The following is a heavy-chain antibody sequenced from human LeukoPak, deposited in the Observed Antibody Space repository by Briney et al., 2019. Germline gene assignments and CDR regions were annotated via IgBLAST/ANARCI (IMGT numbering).Heavy chain of an antibody. CDR1: GLTFSSYA. V-gene: IGHV3-23*01. CDR2: ISGSGGNT. J-gene: IGHJ4*02. D-gene: IGHD3-16*01. Sequence: PGGSLRLSCAASGLTFSSYAMSWVRHAPGKGPEWVSVISGSGGNTNYADSVKGRFTISRDNSKNTLHLQVNSLRAEDTAVYYCAKEWTWGTLDYWGQGTPVTVSS. CDR3: AKEWTWGTLDY.